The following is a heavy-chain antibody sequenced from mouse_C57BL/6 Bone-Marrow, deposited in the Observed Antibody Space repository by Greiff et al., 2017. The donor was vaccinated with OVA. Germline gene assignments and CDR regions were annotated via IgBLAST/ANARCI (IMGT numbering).Heavy chain of an antibody. CDR1: GYSITSGYS. D-gene: IGHD1-1*01. CDR3: ARDTTLVAKGYFDV. Sequence: VQLKESGPGLVKPSQSLSLTCSVTGYSITSGYSWNWIRQFPGNKLEWMGYISYDGSNNYNPSLKNRTSLTRDTSTNTFFLQLNSVTTEDTATYCCARDTTLVAKGYFDVWGTGTTVTVSS. CDR2: ISYDGSN. J-gene: IGHJ1*03. V-gene: IGHV3-6*01.